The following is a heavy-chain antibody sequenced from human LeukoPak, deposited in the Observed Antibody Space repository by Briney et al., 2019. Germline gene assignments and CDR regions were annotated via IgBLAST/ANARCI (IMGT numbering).Heavy chain of an antibody. CDR2: ISYHGADK. CDR1: GFTFGQFG. D-gene: IGHD1-7*01. CDR3: AKDRNWNYVEAFDI. V-gene: IGHV3-30*18. J-gene: IGHJ3*02. Sequence: PGRSLRLSCAASGFTFGQFGIHWVRQAPGKGLEWVAVISYHGADKYYADSVKGRFTISRDNSKNTLYLQMNSLRAEDTAVYYCAKDRNWNYVEAFDIWGQGTMVTVSS.